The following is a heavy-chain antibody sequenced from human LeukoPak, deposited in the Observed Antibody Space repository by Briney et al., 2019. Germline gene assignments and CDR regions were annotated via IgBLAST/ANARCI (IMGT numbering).Heavy chain of an antibody. Sequence: GGSLRLSCEASGFTFSSYGMHWVRQAPGKGLEWVAVIWYDGSNKYYADSVKGRFTISRDNSKNTLYLQMNSLRAEDTAVYYCARGGDIVVVPAAILDYWGQGTLVTVSS. J-gene: IGHJ4*02. CDR1: GFTFSSYG. D-gene: IGHD2-2*01. CDR3: ARGGDIVVVPAAILDY. V-gene: IGHV3-33*01. CDR2: IWYDGSNK.